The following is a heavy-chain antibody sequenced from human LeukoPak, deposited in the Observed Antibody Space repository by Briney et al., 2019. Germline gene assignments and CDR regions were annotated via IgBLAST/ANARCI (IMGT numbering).Heavy chain of an antibody. Sequence: GGSLRLSCAASGFTFSTYVMSWVRQAPGKGLEWVSVIYSGGSTYYADSVKGRFTISRDNSKNTLYLQMNSLRAEDTAVYYCARDSGYYSSSSDYWGQGTLVTVSS. CDR3: ARDSGYYSSSSDY. J-gene: IGHJ4*02. CDR1: GFTFSTYV. CDR2: IYSGGST. D-gene: IGHD6-6*01. V-gene: IGHV3-66*01.